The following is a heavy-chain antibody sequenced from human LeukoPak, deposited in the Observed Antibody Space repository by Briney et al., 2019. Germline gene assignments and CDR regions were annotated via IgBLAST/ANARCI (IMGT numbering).Heavy chain of an antibody. J-gene: IGHJ4*02. CDR3: ARIAAAGTCVDY. CDR2: ISPSGGST. V-gene: IGHV1-46*01. D-gene: IGHD6-13*01. CDR1: GYTFTSNY. Sequence: GASVKVSCKAFGYTFTSNYMHWVRQAPGQGPEWMGVISPSGGSTTYAQKFQGRVTLTRDMSTSTDYLELSSLRSEDTAVYYCARIAAAGTCVDYWGQGTLVTVSS.